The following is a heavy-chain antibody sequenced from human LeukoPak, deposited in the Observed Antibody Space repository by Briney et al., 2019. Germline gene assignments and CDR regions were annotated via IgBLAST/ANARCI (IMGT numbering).Heavy chain of an antibody. CDR1: GFTFSDSW. CDR2: IKRKTDGGTT. V-gene: IGHV3-15*01. CDR3: TRGPHYHDTTGFYYGFFM. J-gene: IGHJ4*02. Sequence: PGGPLRLSCAASGFTFSDSWMTWVRQIPGKGLEWVGRIKRKTDGGTTDYAAPVKGRFTISRDDSKNTLSLQMNSLQSEDTAVYYCTRGPHYHDTTGFYYGFFMWGQGTLVTVSS. D-gene: IGHD3-22*01.